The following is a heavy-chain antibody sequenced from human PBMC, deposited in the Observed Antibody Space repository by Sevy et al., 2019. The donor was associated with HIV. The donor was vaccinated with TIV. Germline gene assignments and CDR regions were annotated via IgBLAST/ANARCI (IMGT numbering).Heavy chain of an antibody. Sequence: GGSLRLSCTVSGFTFSNYAMSWVRQAPGKGLEWVSAISGRGDSTYYTDSVKGPFTISRDNCKNILYLQMNRLTAEDTAVYYCAKELAMVGTGVFDMWGQGTMVTVSS. CDR1: GFTFSNYA. V-gene: IGHV3-23*01. CDR2: ISGRGDST. J-gene: IGHJ3*02. D-gene: IGHD6-19*01. CDR3: AKELAMVGTGVFDM.